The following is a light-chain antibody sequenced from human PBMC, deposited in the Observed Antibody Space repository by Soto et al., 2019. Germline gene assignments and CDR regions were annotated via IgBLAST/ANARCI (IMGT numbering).Light chain of an antibody. CDR3: QQRNDWVT. V-gene: IGKV3-11*01. J-gene: IGKJ4*01. CDR2: DAS. CDR1: LSIRNY. Sequence: EVVLTQSPATLSLSPGERATLSCRASLSIRNYLAWYQQKPGQAPRLLIYDASNRATGIPARFSGSGSGTDFILTISSLEPEDSGVYYCQQRNDWVTFGGGTKVEIK.